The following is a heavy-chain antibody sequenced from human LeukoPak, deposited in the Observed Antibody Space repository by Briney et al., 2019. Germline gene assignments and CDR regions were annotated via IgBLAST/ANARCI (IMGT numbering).Heavy chain of an antibody. V-gene: IGHV4-34*01. CDR2: INHSGST. CDR3: AREGVAARFRWFDP. J-gene: IGHJ5*02. Sequence: TSETLSLTCAVYGGSFSGYYWSWIRQPPGKGLEWIGEINHSGSTNYNPSLKSRVTISVDTSKNQFSLKLSSVTAADTAVYYCAREGVAARFRWFDPWGQGTLVTVSS. CDR1: GGSFSGYY. D-gene: IGHD6-6*01.